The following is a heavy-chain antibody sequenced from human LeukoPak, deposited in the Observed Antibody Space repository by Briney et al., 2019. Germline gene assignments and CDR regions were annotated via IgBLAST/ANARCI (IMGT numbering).Heavy chain of an antibody. V-gene: IGHV3-21*01. CDR3: AELGITMIGGV. CDR2: ISGSSSYI. J-gene: IGHJ6*04. Sequence: GGSLRLSCAASGFTLIRHEMNWFRQAPGKGLEWVSSISGSSSYIYYADSVKGRFTISRDNAKNSLYLQMNSLRAEDTAVYYCAELGITMIGGVWGKGTTVTISS. CDR1: GFTLIRHE. D-gene: IGHD3-10*02.